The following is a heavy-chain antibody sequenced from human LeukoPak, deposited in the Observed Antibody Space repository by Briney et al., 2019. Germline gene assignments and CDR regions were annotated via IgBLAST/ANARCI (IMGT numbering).Heavy chain of an antibody. V-gene: IGHV3-21*05. Sequence: GGSLRLSCATSGFIFTDYTMNWVRRAPGKGLEWISYIDTDSVHIFYADSVKGRFTVSRDNAKKSHYLQMSSLRAEGTAVYYCVISHTSMMAVVKGGGFDVWGQGTMVTVSS. CDR2: IDTDSVHI. CDR3: VISHTSMMAVVKGGGFDV. D-gene: IGHD3-22*01. CDR1: GFIFTDYT. J-gene: IGHJ3*01.